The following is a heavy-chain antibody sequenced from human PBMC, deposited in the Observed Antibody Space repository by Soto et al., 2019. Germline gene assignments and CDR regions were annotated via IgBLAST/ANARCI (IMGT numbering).Heavy chain of an antibody. CDR1: GFTFSSYG. Sequence: GGSLRLSCAASGFTFSSYGMHWVRQAPGKGLEWVAVIWYDGSNKYYADSVKGRFTISRDNSKNTLYLQMNSLRAEDTAVYYCARDEGPYSSPFDYWGQGTLVTVSS. CDR3: ARDEGPYSSPFDY. CDR2: IWYDGSNK. V-gene: IGHV3-33*01. J-gene: IGHJ4*02. D-gene: IGHD4-4*01.